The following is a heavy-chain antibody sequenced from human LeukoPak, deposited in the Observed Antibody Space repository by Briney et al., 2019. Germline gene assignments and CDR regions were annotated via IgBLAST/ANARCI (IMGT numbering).Heavy chain of an antibody. V-gene: IGHV4-39*07. CDR1: GGSISSSSYY. J-gene: IGHJ3*02. Sequence: SETLSLTCTVSGGSISSSSYYWGWIRQPPGKGLEWIGSIYYSGSTYYNPSLKRRVTISVDTSKNQFSLKLSSVTAADTAVYYCASWVFGVVTRDAFDIWGQGTMVTVSS. CDR2: IYYSGST. CDR3: ASWVFGVVTRDAFDI. D-gene: IGHD3-3*01.